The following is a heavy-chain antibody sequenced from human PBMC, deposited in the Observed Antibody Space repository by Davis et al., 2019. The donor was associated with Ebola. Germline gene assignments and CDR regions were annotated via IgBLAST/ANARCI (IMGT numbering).Heavy chain of an antibody. CDR1: GGSISSSSYY. Sequence: SETLSLTCTVSGGSISSSSYYWGWIRQPPGKGLEWIGSIYYSGSTYYNPSLKSRVTISVDTSKNQFSLKLSSVTAADTAVYYCARQNYDFWSGYYPNWFGPWGQGTLVTVSS. CDR2: IYYSGST. V-gene: IGHV4-39*01. J-gene: IGHJ5*02. CDR3: ARQNYDFWSGYYPNWFGP. D-gene: IGHD3-3*01.